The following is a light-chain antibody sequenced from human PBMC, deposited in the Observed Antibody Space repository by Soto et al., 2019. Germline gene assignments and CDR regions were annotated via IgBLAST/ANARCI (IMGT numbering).Light chain of an antibody. CDR1: SSNMGTNS. Sequence: QSVLTQPPSASGTPGQSVTISCSGGSSNMGTNSVSWYQHFPGTAPKLLIFRSYQRPSGVPDRFSGSKSGTSASLAIRGLQSEDEADYYCAAWDDSLSGPVFGTGTSSPS. V-gene: IGLV1-44*01. J-gene: IGLJ1*01. CDR2: RSY. CDR3: AAWDDSLSGPV.